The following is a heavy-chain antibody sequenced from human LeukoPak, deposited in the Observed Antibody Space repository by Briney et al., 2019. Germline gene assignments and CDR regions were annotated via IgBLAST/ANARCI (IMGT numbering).Heavy chain of an antibody. CDR3: AGCSGGSPIDAFHI. D-gene: IGHD2-15*01. Sequence: PSETLSLTCTVSGGSINSGAYYWSWIRQHPGKGLEWTGYIYYSGSNYYNPSLKSRVTISVDTSKYQFSLKLSSVPAADTAVYYCAGCSGGSPIDAFHIGGQGTMVTVSS. CDR2: IYYSGSN. CDR1: GGSINSGAYY. J-gene: IGHJ3*02. V-gene: IGHV4-31*03.